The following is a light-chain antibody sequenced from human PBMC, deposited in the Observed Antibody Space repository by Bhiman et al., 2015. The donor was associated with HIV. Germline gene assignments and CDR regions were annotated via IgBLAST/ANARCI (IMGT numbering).Light chain of an antibody. CDR3: SSYSITSPLWV. J-gene: IGLJ1*01. V-gene: IGLV2-8*01. Sequence: QSALTQPPSASGSPGQSVTISCTGTSSDVADYNYVSWYRQHPGKAPKLMIFEVDKRPSGVPDRFSGSKSGNTASLTISGLQAEDEADYYCSSYSITSPLWVFGSGTRVTVL. CDR1: SSDVADYNY. CDR2: EVD.